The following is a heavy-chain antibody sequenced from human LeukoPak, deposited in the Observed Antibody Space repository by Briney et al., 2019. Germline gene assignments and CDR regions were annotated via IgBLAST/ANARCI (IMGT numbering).Heavy chain of an antibody. CDR1: GYIFNTFG. CDR2: SNVNTVNT. Sequence: GASVKDSCKASGYIFNTFGISWVRQAPGQGLEWMGWSNVNTVNTNNAQNLQGRVTLTTDTSTNTAYMELRSLRSDDTAVYYCARAAVGASPFDNWGQGTLVTVSS. V-gene: IGHV1-18*01. J-gene: IGHJ4*02. D-gene: IGHD1-26*01. CDR3: ARAAVGASPFDN.